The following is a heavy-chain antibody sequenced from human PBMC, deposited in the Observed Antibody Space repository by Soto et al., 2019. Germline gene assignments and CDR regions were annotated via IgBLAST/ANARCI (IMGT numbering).Heavy chain of an antibody. V-gene: IGHV4-59*01. J-gene: IGHJ6*02. CDR1: GGSISSYY. Sequence: PSEALSLTFTVSGGSISSYYWGWIRQPPGKGLEGVGYIYYSGSTNYNPSLKSRVTISVDTSKNQFSLKLSSVTAADTAVYYCARDPSSYYYDSSGLPLYYYYYGMDVWGQGTTVTVSS. CDR3: ARDPSSYYYDSSGLPLYYYYYGMDV. CDR2: IYYSGST. D-gene: IGHD3-22*01.